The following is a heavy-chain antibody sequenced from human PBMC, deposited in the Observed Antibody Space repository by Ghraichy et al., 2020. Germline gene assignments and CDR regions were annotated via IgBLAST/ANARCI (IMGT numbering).Heavy chain of an antibody. D-gene: IGHD3-10*01. CDR3: AKKYDSGTYGCLDY. CDR2: ITAGGSAT. V-gene: IGHV3-23*01. CDR1: GFTFSSYG. Sequence: LSLTCAASGFTFSSYGMIWVRQAPGKGLEWVSAITAGGSATNHADSEKGRFTISRDNSKNTLYLQMNSLRAEDTAVYYCAKKYDSGTYGCLDYWGQGTLVTVSS. J-gene: IGHJ4*02.